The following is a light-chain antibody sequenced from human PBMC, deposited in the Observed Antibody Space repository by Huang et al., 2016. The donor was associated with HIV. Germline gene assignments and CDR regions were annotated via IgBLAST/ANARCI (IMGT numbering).Light chain of an antibody. J-gene: IGKJ1*01. CDR3: QQYNTYAWT. CDR1: QTVTGW. V-gene: IGKV1-5*03. CDR2: QAF. Sequence: DIQMTQSPSTLSAPVGDRITITCRASQTVTGWLAWYQKKPGKAPKVLIYQAFNLESGVASRFIGSGSGTEFTLTITDLQPDDFATYYCQQYNTYAWTFGQGTKVDIQ.